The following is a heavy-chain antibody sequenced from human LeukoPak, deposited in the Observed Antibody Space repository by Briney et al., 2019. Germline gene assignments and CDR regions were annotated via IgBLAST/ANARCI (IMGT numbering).Heavy chain of an antibody. CDR3: ARSGGYSSAIFDY. CDR1: GGSISSYY. CDR2: IYYSGGT. V-gene: IGHV4-59*08. J-gene: IGHJ4*02. D-gene: IGHD6-19*01. Sequence: SETLSLTCTVSGGSISSYYWSWIRQPPGKGLEWIGYIYYSGGTNYNPSLKSRVTISVDTSKNQFSLKLSSVTAADTAVYYCARSGGYSSAIFDYWGQGTLVTVSS.